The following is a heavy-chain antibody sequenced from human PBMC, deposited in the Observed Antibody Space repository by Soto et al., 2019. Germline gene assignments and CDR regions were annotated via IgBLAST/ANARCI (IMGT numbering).Heavy chain of an antibody. J-gene: IGHJ6*03. D-gene: IGHD2-2*01. CDR2: IIPILGIA. CDR1: GGTFSSYT. Sequence: QVQLVQSGAEVKKPGSSVKVSCKASGGTFSSYTISWVRQAPGQGLEWMGRIIPILGIANYAQKFQGRVTITADKSTSTAYMELSSLRSEDTAVYYCASGLVVVPAAMGYYYMDVWGKGTTVTVSS. V-gene: IGHV1-69*02. CDR3: ASGLVVVPAAMGYYYMDV.